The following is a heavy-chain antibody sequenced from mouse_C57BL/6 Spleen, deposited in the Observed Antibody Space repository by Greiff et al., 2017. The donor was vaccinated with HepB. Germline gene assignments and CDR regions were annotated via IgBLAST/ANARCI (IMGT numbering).Heavy chain of an antibody. V-gene: IGHV14-2*01. J-gene: IGHJ1*03. CDR1: GFNIKDYY. Sequence: VQLQHSGAELVKPGASVKLSCTASGFNIKDYYMHWVKQRTEQGLEWIGRIDHEDGETKYAPKCQGKATITADTSSTTSYLQLSSLTSEDTAVYYCARASPWYFDVWGTGTTVTVSS. CDR2: IDHEDGET. D-gene: IGHD6-1*01. CDR3: ARASPWYFDV.